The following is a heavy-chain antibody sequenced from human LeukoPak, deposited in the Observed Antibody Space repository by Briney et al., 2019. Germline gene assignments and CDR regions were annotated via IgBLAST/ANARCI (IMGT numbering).Heavy chain of an antibody. V-gene: IGHV4-39*01. CDR3: ARLEQQLVPDY. J-gene: IGHJ4*02. CDR1: GGSISSSSYY. CDR2: IYYSGST. Sequence: TSETLSLTCTVSGGSISSSSYYWGWIRQPPGKGLEWIGSIYYSGSTYYNPSLKSRDTISVDTSKNQFSLKLSSVTAADTAVYYCARLEQQLVPDYWGQGTLVTVSS. D-gene: IGHD6-13*01.